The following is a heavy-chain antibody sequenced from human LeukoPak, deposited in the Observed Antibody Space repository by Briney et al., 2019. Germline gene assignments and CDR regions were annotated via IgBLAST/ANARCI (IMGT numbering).Heavy chain of an antibody. J-gene: IGHJ4*02. CDR3: AREIRSAHYFDY. V-gene: IGHV4-34*01. CDR1: GGSFSGYY. CDR2: INHSGST. Sequence: KPSETLSLTCAVYGGSFSGYYWSWIRQPPGKGLEWIGEINHSGSTNYNPSLKSRVTISVDTSKNQFSLKLSPVTAADTAVYYCAREIRSAHYFDYWGQGTLVTVSS.